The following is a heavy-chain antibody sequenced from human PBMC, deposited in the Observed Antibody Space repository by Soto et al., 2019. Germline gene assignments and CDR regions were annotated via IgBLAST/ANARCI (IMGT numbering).Heavy chain of an antibody. V-gene: IGHV1-18*04. CDR3: ARDLGGFPDY. D-gene: IGHD5-12*01. J-gene: IGHJ4*02. CDR2: ISAYNGNT. Sequence: GASVKVSCKASGYTFTSYYMHWVRQAPGQGLEWMGIISAYNGNTHYAQKLQGRVTMTTDTSTTTANMELRSLRSDDTAVYYCARDLGGFPDYWGQGTLVTVSS. CDR1: GYTFTSYY.